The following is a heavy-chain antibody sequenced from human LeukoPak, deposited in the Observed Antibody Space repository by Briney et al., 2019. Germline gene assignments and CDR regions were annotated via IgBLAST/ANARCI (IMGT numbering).Heavy chain of an antibody. CDR1: GGTFSSYA. D-gene: IGHD3-16*02. CDR2: IIPIFGTA. CDR3: ARGSFGGVIPMNYFDY. V-gene: IGHV1-69*13. J-gene: IGHJ4*02. Sequence: SVKVSCKASGGTFSSYAISWVRQAPGQGLEWMGGIIPIFGTANYAQKFQGRVTITADESTSTAYMELSSLRSEDTAVYYCARGSFGGVIPMNYFDYWGQGTLVTVSS.